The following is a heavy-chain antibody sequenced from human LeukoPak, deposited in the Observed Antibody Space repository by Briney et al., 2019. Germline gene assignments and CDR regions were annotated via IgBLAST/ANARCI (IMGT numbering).Heavy chain of an antibody. D-gene: IGHD3-10*01. V-gene: IGHV5-51*01. CDR1: GYSFTSYW. CDR2: IYTGDSDT. J-gene: IGHJ6*02. Sequence: GESLKISCKGSGYSFTSYWIGWVRQMPGKGLEWMGIIYTGDSDTRYSPSFQGQVTISTEKSISTAYLQWSSLKASDTAIYYCARRFYYCSGSTPIGMDVWGQGTTVTVSS. CDR3: ARRFYYCSGSTPIGMDV.